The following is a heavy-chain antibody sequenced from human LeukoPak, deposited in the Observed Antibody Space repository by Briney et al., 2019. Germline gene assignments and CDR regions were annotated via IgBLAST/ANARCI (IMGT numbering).Heavy chain of an antibody. D-gene: IGHD3-22*01. J-gene: IGHJ4*02. CDR3: ARGDYYDSSFDY. CDR1: GYTFTGYY. Sequence: ASVKVSCKASGYTFTGYYMHWVRQAPGQGLEWMGWISAYNGNTNYAQKLQGRVTMTTDTSTSTAYMELRSLRSDDTAVYYCARGDYYDSSFDYWGQGTLVTVSS. V-gene: IGHV1-18*04. CDR2: ISAYNGNT.